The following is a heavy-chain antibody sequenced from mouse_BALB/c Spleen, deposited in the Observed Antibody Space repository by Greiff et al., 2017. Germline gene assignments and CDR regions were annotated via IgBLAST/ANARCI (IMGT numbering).Heavy chain of an antibody. CDR3: TRSSIYYDYDACFAY. Sequence: VQLQQSGAELVRPGASVKLSCKASGFTFTSYWINWVKQRPGQGLEWIGNIYPSASYTNYNQKFKDKATLTVDKSSSTAYIQLSSPTSMDSAVYYCTRSSIYYDYDACFAYWGQGTLVTVSA. D-gene: IGHD2-4*01. CDR1: GFTFTSYW. CDR2: IYPSASYT. V-gene: IGHV1-69*02. J-gene: IGHJ3*01.